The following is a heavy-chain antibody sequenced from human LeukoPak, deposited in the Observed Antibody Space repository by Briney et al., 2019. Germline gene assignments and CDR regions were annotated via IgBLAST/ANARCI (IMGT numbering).Heavy chain of an antibody. CDR1: GGSISSSSYY. D-gene: IGHD6-13*01. Sequence: SETLSLTCTVSGGSISSSSYYWGWIRQPPGKGLEWIGSIYYSGSTNYNPSLKSRVTISVDTSKNQFSLKLSSVTAADTAVYYCASSPSAAAGFFDYWGQGTLVTVSS. CDR3: ASSPSAAAGFFDY. CDR2: IYYSGST. J-gene: IGHJ4*01. V-gene: IGHV4-39*07.